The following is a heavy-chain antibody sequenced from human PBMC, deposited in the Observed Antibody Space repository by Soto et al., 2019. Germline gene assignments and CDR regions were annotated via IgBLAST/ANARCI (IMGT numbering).Heavy chain of an antibody. D-gene: IGHD3-22*01. CDR3: STRAYDTNGYYRFDP. CDR1: GGSFSGHS. J-gene: IGHJ5*01. V-gene: IGHV4-34*01. Sequence: SETLSLTCAVYGGSFSGHSWTWSRQCPGKGLEWIGDIGHSGRVNYSPSLKSRVTISLDTSKNQFSLTLSAVTAADTAMYYCSTRAYDTNGYYRFDPWGQGTLVTVSS. CDR2: IGHSGRV.